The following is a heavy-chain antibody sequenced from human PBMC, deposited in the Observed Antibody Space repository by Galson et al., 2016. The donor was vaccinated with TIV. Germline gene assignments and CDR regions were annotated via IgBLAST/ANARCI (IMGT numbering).Heavy chain of an antibody. Sequence: SVKVSCKASGGTLSTYTISWVRQAPGQGLEWMGRIILVVGLANYAQKFQGRFTITADRSTTTAYMELRSLTSEDTAVYYCARVGALRLSNEGSAYTYHFDYWSQGTLVTVSS. CDR3: ARVGALRLSNEGSAYTYHFDY. D-gene: IGHD3-16*01. CDR2: IILVVGLA. V-gene: IGHV1-69*02. CDR1: GGTLSTYT. J-gene: IGHJ4*02.